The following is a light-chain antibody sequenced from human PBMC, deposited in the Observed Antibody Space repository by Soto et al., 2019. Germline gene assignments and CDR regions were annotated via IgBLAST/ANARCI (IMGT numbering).Light chain of an antibody. V-gene: IGKV1-39*01. Sequence: IQMTQSPSSLSASVGDRVTVTCRACQSINIYLNWYQQKPGKAPTLLIYAASNLQSGVPSRFSGGGSRTDFTLTISSLQAEDFATYYCQQSYRSPYTFGQGTKLEI. J-gene: IGKJ2*01. CDR1: QSINIY. CDR2: AAS. CDR3: QQSYRSPYT.